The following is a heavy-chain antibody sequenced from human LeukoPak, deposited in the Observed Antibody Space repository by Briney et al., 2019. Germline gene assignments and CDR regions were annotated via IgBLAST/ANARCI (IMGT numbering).Heavy chain of an antibody. CDR3: ASLPRGGGTSF. CDR2: ISGSASST. J-gene: IGHJ4*02. CDR1: GFTFSNFG. Sequence: GGSLRLSCAASGFTFSNFGMSWVRQAPGKGLEWVSAISGSASSTYHADSVKGRFTISRDNSKNTLYLQMNSLRAEDTAVYYCASLPRGGGTSFWGQGTLVTVSS. D-gene: IGHD4-23*01. V-gene: IGHV3-23*01.